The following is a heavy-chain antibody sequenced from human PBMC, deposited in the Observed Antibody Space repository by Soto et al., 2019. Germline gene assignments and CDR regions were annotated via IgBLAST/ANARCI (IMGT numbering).Heavy chain of an antibody. D-gene: IGHD7-27*01. J-gene: IGHJ3*02. CDR1: GFTFSSYA. CDR2: ISYDGSNK. V-gene: IGHV3-30-3*01. Sequence: QVQLVESGGGVVQPGRSLRLSCAASGFTFSSYAMHWVRQAPGKGLEWVAVISYDGSNKYYADSVKGRFTISRDNSKNTLYLQMTSLRAEDTAVYYCAREGGDDAFDIWGQGTMVTVSS. CDR3: AREGGDDAFDI.